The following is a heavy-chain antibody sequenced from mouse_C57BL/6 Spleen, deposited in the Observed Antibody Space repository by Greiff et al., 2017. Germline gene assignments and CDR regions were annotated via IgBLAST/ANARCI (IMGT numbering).Heavy chain of an antibody. J-gene: IGHJ2*01. CDR3: ARGDYEGFDY. D-gene: IGHD2-4*01. CDR2: ISYAGSN. Sequence: EVKLQESGPGLVKPSQSLSLTCSVTGYSITSGYYWNWIRQFPGNKLEWMGYISYAGSNNYNPSLKNRISITRDTSKNQFFLKLNSVTTEDTATYYCARGDYEGFDYWGQGTTLTVSS. CDR1: GYSITSGYY. V-gene: IGHV3-6*01.